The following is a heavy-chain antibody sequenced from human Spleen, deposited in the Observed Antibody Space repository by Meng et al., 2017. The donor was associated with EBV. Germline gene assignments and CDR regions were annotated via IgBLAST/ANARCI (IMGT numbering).Heavy chain of an antibody. J-gene: IGHJ5*01. Sequence: QVPLPEPGQGLVKPSGTLSLTCAVCGASASASNWWSWVRQPPGKGLEWIGEVHHDGSTNYNASLKSRVSISVEKSKNQFSLNMTSVTAADTAVYYCARADGDANWFDPWGQGTLVTVSS. CDR1: GASASASNW. V-gene: IGHV4-4*02. D-gene: IGHD4-17*01. CDR3: ARADGDANWFDP. CDR2: VHHDGST.